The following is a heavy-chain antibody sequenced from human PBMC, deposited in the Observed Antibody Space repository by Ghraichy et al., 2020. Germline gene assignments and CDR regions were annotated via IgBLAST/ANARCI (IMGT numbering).Heavy chain of an antibody. CDR1: GYTFTSYD. J-gene: IGHJ4*02. D-gene: IGHD4-17*01. CDR2: MNPNSGNT. CDR3: ARVPTRLQIRRTNYGDYVDY. Sequence: ASVKVSCKASGYTFTSYDINWVRQATGQGLEWMGWMNPNSGNTGYAQKFQGRVTMTRNTSISTAYMELSSLRSEDTAVYYCARVPTRLQIRRTNYGDYVDYWGQGTLVTVSS. V-gene: IGHV1-8*01.